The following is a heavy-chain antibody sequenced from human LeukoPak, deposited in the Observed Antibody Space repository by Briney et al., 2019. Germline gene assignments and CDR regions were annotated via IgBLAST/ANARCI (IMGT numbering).Heavy chain of an antibody. CDR1: GYTFTGYY. J-gene: IGHJ4*02. D-gene: IGHD1-26*01. V-gene: IGHV1-2*02. CDR3: ARGATPWLLTPLFDY. CDR2: INPNSGGT. Sequence: ASVKVSCKASGYTFTGYYMHWVRQAPGQGLEWMGWINPNSGGTNYAQKFQGRVTMTRDTSISTAYMELSRLRSDDTAVYYCARGATPWLLTPLFDYWGQGTLVTVSS.